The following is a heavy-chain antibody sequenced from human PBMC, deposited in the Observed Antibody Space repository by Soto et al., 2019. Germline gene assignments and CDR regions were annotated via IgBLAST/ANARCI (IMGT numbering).Heavy chain of an antibody. Sequence: QIQLVESGGDVVQPGRSLRLSCKASGYTFGFFGMHWVRQAPGKGLEWVACISADGTNTYYADSVRGRFTLSRDNSMRTGYLQMNTLIDDDTGLYFCARGKLSFDFEPWVRGTLVTVSS. CDR2: ISADGTNT. CDR3: ARGKLSFDFEP. V-gene: IGHV3-30*03. D-gene: IGHD2-15*01. J-gene: IGHJ4*02. CDR1: GYTFGFFG.